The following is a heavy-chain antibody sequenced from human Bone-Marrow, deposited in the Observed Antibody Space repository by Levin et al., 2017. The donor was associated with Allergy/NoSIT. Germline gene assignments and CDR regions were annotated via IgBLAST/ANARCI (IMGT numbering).Heavy chain of an antibody. CDR2: ISYHGSDI. J-gene: IGHJ5*02. CDR3: TKDVKVCPGSDCDRYSLFNHFDP. CDR1: GFTISHYG. Sequence: QSGGSLRLSCAASGFTISHYGIHWVRQPPGKGLEWVAVISYHGSDIFYGDAVKGRFTVSRDTSKNTVFLQMNSLRAEDTAVYYCTKDVKVCPGSDCDRYSLFNHFDPWGQGTLVTVST. D-gene: IGHD3-16*02. V-gene: IGHV3-30*18.